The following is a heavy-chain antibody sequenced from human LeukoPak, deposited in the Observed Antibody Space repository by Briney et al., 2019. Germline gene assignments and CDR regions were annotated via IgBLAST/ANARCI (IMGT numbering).Heavy chain of an antibody. V-gene: IGHV4-4*07. CDR2: IYTSGST. D-gene: IGHD3-22*01. CDR1: GGSISTHY. J-gene: IGHJ4*02. CDR3: ARDAGSMMTSLDY. Sequence: SETLSLTCTVSGGSISTHYCNWVRQPAGKGLEWIGRIYTSGSTNYNPSLKSRVTMSVDTPKNQFSLKLSSVTAADTAVYYCARDAGSMMTSLDYWGQGTLVTVSS.